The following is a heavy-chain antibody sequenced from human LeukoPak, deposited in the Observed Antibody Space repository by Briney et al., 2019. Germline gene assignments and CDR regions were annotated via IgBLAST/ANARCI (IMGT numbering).Heavy chain of an antibody. CDR1: GYTFTGYY. D-gene: IGHD3-22*01. CDR2: INPNSGGT. CDR3: ARVTYYYDSSGYLSGRRYYFDY. V-gene: IGHV1-2*02. J-gene: IGHJ4*02. Sequence: ASVKVSCKASGYTFTGYYMHWVRQAPGQGLECMGWINPNSGGTNYAQKFQGRVTMTRDTSISTAYMELSRLRSDDTAVYYCARVTYYYDSSGYLSGRRYYFDYWGQGTLVTVSS.